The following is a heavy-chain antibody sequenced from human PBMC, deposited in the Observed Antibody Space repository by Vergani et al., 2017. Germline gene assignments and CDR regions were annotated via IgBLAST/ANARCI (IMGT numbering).Heavy chain of an antibody. CDR3: ARLSYDATPYLQGGYDC. V-gene: IGHV3-23*01. Sequence: EVQLLQSGGGVIQPGGSVRLSCAASGFTFSAFPMTWVRQAPGKGLEWVSAISARYPSTYYADSVKGRFTISRDNSKNMLYLQMNSLRAEDTAVYYCARLSYDATPYLQGGYDCWRQGTLVSVS. CDR1: GFTFSAFP. D-gene: IGHD3-22*01. CDR2: ISARYPST. J-gene: IGHJ4*02.